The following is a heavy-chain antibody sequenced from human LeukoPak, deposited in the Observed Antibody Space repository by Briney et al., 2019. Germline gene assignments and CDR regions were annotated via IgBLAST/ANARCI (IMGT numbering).Heavy chain of an antibody. V-gene: IGHV4-39*02. J-gene: IGHJ4*02. CDR1: GGSISSSSYY. CDR2: IYYSGST. Sequence: SETLSLTCTVSGGSISSSSYYWGWIRQPPGKGLEWIGSIYYSGSTYYNPSLKSRVTISVDTSKNQFSLKLSSVTAADTAVYYCTKDLELGFWGQGTLVIVSS. CDR3: TKDLELGF. D-gene: IGHD1-7*01.